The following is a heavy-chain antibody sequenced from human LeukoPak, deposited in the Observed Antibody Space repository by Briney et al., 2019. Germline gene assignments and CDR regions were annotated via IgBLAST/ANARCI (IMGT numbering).Heavy chain of an antibody. V-gene: IGHV1-69*13. CDR1: GGTFSSYA. D-gene: IGHD1-20*01. J-gene: IGHJ4*02. CDR3: AGSTLQYNWNDPFDY. CDR2: IIPIFGTA. Sequence: SVKVSCKASGGTFSSYAISWVRQAPGQGLEWMGGIIPIFGTANYAQKFQGRVTITADESTSTAYMELSSLRSEDTAVYYCAGSTLQYNWNDPFDYWGQGTLVTVSS.